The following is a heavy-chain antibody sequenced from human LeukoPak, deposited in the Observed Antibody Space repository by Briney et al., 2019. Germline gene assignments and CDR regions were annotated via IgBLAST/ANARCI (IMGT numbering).Heavy chain of an antibody. CDR1: GYTFIVYY. D-gene: IGHD2-2*01. J-gene: IGHJ4*02. V-gene: IGHV1-2*02. CDR2: INPNSGAT. CDR3: ARVKKLMPEFEF. Sequence: ASVKVSCKSSGYTFIVYYIHWVRQAPGQGLEWMGWINPNSGATKYARTFQGRVSMTRDTSINTAYMDLTNLRSDDTAIFYCARVKKLMPEFEFWGQGTLVTVSS.